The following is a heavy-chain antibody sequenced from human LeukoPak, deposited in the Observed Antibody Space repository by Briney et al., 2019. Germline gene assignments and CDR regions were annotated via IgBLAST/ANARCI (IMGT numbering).Heavy chain of an antibody. CDR2: IGLTDTTI. Sequence: GGSLRLSCAASGFTFSDYYMSWIRQVPGKGLEWVSYIGLTDTTIYYADSLKGRFAISRDNAKNSLYLHTHSLRAEDTAIYYCARLKLGYWYFDLWGRGTLLTVSS. D-gene: IGHD7-27*01. V-gene: IGHV3-11*01. J-gene: IGHJ2*01. CDR3: ARLKLGYWYFDL. CDR1: GFTFSDYY.